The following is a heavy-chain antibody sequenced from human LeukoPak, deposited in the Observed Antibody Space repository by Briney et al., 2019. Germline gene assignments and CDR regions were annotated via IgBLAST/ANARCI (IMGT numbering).Heavy chain of an antibody. Sequence: PSETLCLTCTASGGSISSYYWSWIRQPPGKGLEWIGYIYYSGSTNYNPSLKSRVTISVDTSKNQFSLKLSSVTAADTAVYYCAGYYYDSSGYYLEYWGQGTLVTVSS. CDR3: AGYYYDSSGYYLEY. CDR1: GGSISSYY. J-gene: IGHJ4*02. V-gene: IGHV4-59*01. D-gene: IGHD3-22*01. CDR2: IYYSGST.